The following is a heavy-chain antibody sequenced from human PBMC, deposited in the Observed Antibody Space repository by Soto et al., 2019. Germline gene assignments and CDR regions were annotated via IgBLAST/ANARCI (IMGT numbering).Heavy chain of an antibody. Sequence: QVQLQQWGAGLLKPSETLSLTCAVYGGSFSGYYWTWIRQPPGTGLEWIGEINHSGSTNYNPSLTSRVTISVDKSKNQLSLKLTSVTAADTAVYYCARDKITGLFDYWGQGTLVTVSS. J-gene: IGHJ4*02. CDR2: INHSGST. CDR1: GGSFSGYY. CDR3: ARDKITGLFDY. V-gene: IGHV4-34*01. D-gene: IGHD2-8*02.